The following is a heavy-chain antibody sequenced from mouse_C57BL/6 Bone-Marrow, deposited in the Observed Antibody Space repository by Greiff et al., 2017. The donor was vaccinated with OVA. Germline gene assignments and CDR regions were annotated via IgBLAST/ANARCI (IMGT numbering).Heavy chain of an antibody. Sequence: DVQLVESGGGLVKPGGSLKLSCAASGFTFSDYGMHWVRQAPEKGLEWVAYISSGSSTIYYADTVKGRFTISRDNAKNTLFLQMTSRRSEDTAMYYCARNYGSSYHFDYWGQGTTLTVSS. V-gene: IGHV5-17*01. CDR1: GFTFSDYG. D-gene: IGHD1-1*01. CDR2: ISSGSSTI. CDR3: ARNYGSSYHFDY. J-gene: IGHJ2*01.